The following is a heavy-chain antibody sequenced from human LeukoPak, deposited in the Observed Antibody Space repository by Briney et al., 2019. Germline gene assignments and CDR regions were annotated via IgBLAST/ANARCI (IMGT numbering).Heavy chain of an antibody. CDR2: ISSSSSTI. CDR1: GFTFSSYS. Sequence: GGSLRLSCAASGFTFSSYSMNWVRQAPGEGLEWVSYISSSSSTIYYADSVKGRFTISRDNAKNSLYLQMNSLRAEDMALYYCAKDVHIVATLGFDYWGQGTLVTVSS. D-gene: IGHD5-12*01. V-gene: IGHV3-48*04. CDR3: AKDVHIVATLGFDY. J-gene: IGHJ4*02.